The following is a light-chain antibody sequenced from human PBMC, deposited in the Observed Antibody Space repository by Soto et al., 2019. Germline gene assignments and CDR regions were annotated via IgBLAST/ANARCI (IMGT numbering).Light chain of an antibody. J-gene: IGLJ1*01. CDR2: DVA. V-gene: IGLV2-14*01. CDR1: SSDVGGYNY. CDR3: TSYTTSSTYV. Sequence: QSVRTQPASVSGSPGQSIAISCTGTSSDVGGYNYVSWYQQHPGKAPKLMLYDVAIRPSGVSDRFSGSKSGNTAPLTISGLQAEDEADYYCTSYTTSSTYVFGTGTKVTVL.